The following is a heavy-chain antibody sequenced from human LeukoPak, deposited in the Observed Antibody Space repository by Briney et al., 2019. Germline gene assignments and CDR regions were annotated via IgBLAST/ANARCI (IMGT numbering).Heavy chain of an antibody. D-gene: IGHD3-22*01. CDR2: ISSSSTTI. CDR3: ARGGPYYYDSSGYRTPYYFDY. V-gene: IGHV3-48*04. CDR1: GFTFSTYS. J-gene: IGHJ4*02. Sequence: GGSLRLSCAASGFTFSTYSMNWVRQAPGKGLEWVSYISSSSTTIYYADSVKGRFTISRDNAKNSLYLQMNSLRAEDTAVYYCARGGPYYYDSSGYRTPYYFDYWGQGTLVTVSS.